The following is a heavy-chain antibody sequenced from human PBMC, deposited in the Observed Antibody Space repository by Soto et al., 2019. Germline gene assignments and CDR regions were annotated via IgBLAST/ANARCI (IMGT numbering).Heavy chain of an antibody. CDR1: GASITGTSY. J-gene: IGHJ4*02. Sequence: PSETLSLTCTVSGASITGTSYWSWIRQPAGKGLEWIGRFSLSGTTNYNPSLRSRVTMSADVSKNQFSQRLTSVTAADTALYYCARGMTPPGAPAWYYFDSWGQGTLVTVSS. CDR3: ARGMTPPGAPAWYYFDS. D-gene: IGHD2-8*02. CDR2: FSLSGTT. V-gene: IGHV4-4*07.